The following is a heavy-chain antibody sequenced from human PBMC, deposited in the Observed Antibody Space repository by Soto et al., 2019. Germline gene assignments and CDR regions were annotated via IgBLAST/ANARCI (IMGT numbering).Heavy chain of an antibody. CDR1: GYTFTSYA. Sequence: ASVKVSCKASGYTFTSYAMHWVRQAPGQRLEWMGWINAGNGNTKYSQKFQGRVTITRDTSASTAYMELSSLRSEDTAVYYCAREEYSITIFGVVIRSNWFDPWGQGTLVTVSS. CDR3: AREEYSITIFGVVIRSNWFDP. V-gene: IGHV1-3*01. CDR2: INAGNGNT. D-gene: IGHD3-3*01. J-gene: IGHJ5*02.